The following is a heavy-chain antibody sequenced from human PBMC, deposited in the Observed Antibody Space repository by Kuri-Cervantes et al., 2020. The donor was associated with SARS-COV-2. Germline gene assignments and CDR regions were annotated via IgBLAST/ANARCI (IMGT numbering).Heavy chain of an antibody. D-gene: IGHD2-21*01. CDR3: AREGCGGDCYDY. CDR2: ISSSSSYI. Sequence: GESLKISCAASGFTFSNAWMNWVRQAPGKGLEWVSSISSSSSYIYYADTVKGRFTISRDNAKNSLYPQMNSLRAEDTAVYYCAREGCGGDCYDYWGQGTLVTVSS. J-gene: IGHJ4*02. V-gene: IGHV3-21*01. CDR1: GFTFSNAW.